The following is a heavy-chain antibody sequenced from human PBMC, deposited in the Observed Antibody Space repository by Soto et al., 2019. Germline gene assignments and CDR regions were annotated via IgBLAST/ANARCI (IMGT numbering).Heavy chain of an antibody. CDR1: GFTFSSPW. J-gene: IGHJ5*02. CDR2: INSDGSDT. Sequence: PGGSLRLSCVASGFTFSSPWMHWVRQSPGKGLVWVSRINSDGSDTTYADSVKGRFTISRDNAKNTLYLQMNSLRAEDTAVYYCAKGPIVATSGWFDPWGQGTLVTVSS. CDR3: AKGPIVATSGWFDP. V-gene: IGHV3-74*01. D-gene: IGHD5-12*01.